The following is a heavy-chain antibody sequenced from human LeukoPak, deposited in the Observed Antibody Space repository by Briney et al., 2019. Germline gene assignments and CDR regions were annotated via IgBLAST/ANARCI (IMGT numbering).Heavy chain of an antibody. CDR1: GFTFNTYE. CDR3: AREYSGSSGYYGMDV. V-gene: IGHV3-48*03. Sequence: GGSLRLSCAASGFTFNTYEMNWVRQAPGKGLEWLSKISSSGRTLDYAASVKGRFTISRDNANNLLYLQMNSLRVEDTALYYCAREYSGSSGYYGMDVWGQRTTVTVSS. D-gene: IGHD6-6*01. CDR2: ISSSGRTL. J-gene: IGHJ6*02.